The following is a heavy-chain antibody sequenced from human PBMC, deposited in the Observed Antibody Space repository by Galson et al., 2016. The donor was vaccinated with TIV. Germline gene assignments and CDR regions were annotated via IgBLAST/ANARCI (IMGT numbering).Heavy chain of an antibody. CDR1: GFTFNSYG. Sequence: SLRLSCAASGFTFNSYGMHWVRQAPGKGLEWAAVISYSGSSKYYLDSVKGRFTISRDNSKNTLYLQMNSLRPEDTAVYYCVKERLKFWSISLLSFDSWGQGTLVTVSS. D-gene: IGHD3-3*01. J-gene: IGHJ4*02. CDR3: VKERLKFWSISLLSFDS. V-gene: IGHV3-30*18. CDR2: ISYSGSSK.